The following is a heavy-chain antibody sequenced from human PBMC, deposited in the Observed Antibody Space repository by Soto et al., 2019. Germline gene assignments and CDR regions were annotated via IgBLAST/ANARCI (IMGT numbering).Heavy chain of an antibody. V-gene: IGHV1-69*13. D-gene: IGHD6-13*01. CDR2: IIPIFGTA. J-gene: IGHJ6*02. CDR3: ARVYERGIAAAGDYYYYGMDV. Sequence: SVKVSCKASGGTFSSYAVSWVRQAPGQGLEWMGGIIPIFGTANYAQKFQGRVTITADESTSTAYMELSSLRSEDTAVYYCARVYERGIAAAGDYYYYGMDVWGQGTTVTVSS. CDR1: GGTFSSYA.